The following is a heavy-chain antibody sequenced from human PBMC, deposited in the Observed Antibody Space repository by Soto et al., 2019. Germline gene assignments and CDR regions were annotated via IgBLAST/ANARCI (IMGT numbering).Heavy chain of an antibody. CDR2: IKEDGSDK. CDR1: GFTFRSYW. V-gene: IGHV3-7*01. J-gene: IGHJ4*02. CDR3: ARDPLRYCGGNTCYFGFDD. D-gene: IGHD2-15*01. Sequence: EVQLVESGGGLVQPGGSLRLSCAASGFTFRSYWMSWVRQAPGTRLEWVANIKEDGSDKYYVDSVKGRFTISRDNAKNSLYLQMNSLRAEDTAVYYCARDPLRYCGGNTCYFGFDDWGQGTLVTVSS.